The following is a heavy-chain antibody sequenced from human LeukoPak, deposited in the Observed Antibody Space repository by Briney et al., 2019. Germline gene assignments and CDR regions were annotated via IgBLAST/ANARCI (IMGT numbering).Heavy chain of an antibody. CDR1: GYSFNSHW. Sequence: HGESLKISCKGSGYSFNSHWIAWVRQMPGKGPEWMGIIYPGDSDTRYSPSFQGQVTISVDKSINTAYLQWSSLKASDTAMYYCARAGNPYYYYGMDVWGQGTTVTVSS. V-gene: IGHV5-51*01. CDR2: IYPGDSDT. CDR3: ARAGNPYYYYGMDV. J-gene: IGHJ6*02. D-gene: IGHD4-23*01.